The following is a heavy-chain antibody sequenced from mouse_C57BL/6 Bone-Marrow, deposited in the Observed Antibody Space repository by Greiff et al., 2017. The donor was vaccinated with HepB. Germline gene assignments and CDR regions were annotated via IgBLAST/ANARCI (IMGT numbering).Heavy chain of an antibody. CDR3: AREYFDV. V-gene: IGHV5-4*01. CDR1: GFTFSRYA. CDR2: ISDGGSYT. Sequence: EVKVVESGGGLVKPGGSLKLSCAGSGFTFSRYAMSWVRQTPEKRLEWVATISDGGSYTYYPDNVKGRFTISRDNAKNNLYLQMSHLKSEDTAMYYCAREYFDVWGTGTTVTVSS. J-gene: IGHJ1*03.